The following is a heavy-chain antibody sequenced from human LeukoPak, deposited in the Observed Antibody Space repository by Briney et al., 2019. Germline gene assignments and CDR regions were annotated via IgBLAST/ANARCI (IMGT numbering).Heavy chain of an antibody. Sequence: ASVKVSCKASGYTFTSYDINWVRQAPGQGLEWMGWMNPNSGNTGYAQKFQGRVTITRNTSISTAYMELSSLRSEDTAVYYCARSRPRAATRAFDIWGQGTMVTVSS. CDR1: GYTFTSYD. J-gene: IGHJ3*02. D-gene: IGHD6-13*01. CDR2: MNPNSGNT. V-gene: IGHV1-8*03. CDR3: ARSRPRAATRAFDI.